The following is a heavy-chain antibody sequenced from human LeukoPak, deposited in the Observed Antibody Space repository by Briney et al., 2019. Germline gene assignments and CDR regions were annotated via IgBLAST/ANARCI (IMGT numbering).Heavy chain of an antibody. CDR2: IIPIFGTA. Sequence: ASVKVSXKASGGTFSSYAISWMRQAPGQGLEWMGRIIPIFGTANYAQKFQGRVTITTDESTSTAYMELSSLRSEDTAVYYCAREGHINYYDSSGIFDYWGQGTLVTVSS. V-gene: IGHV1-69*05. J-gene: IGHJ4*02. CDR1: GGTFSSYA. CDR3: AREGHINYYDSSGIFDY. D-gene: IGHD3-22*01.